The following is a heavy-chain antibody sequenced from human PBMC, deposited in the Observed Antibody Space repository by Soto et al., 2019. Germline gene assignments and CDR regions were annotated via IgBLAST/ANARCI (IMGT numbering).Heavy chain of an antibody. V-gene: IGHV1-69*08. Sequence: QVQLVQSGAEVKKPGSSVKVSCKASGGTFSSYTISWVRHAPGHGLEWMGRIIPILGIANYAQKFQGRVRLTADKSTSTAYMEVRSLGSEDTAVYYCARDQRPLDYESGEWGFDYWGQGTLVIVSA. CDR2: IIPILGIA. CDR1: GGTFSSYT. J-gene: IGHJ4*02. D-gene: IGHD3-16*01. CDR3: ARDQRPLDYESGEWGFDY.